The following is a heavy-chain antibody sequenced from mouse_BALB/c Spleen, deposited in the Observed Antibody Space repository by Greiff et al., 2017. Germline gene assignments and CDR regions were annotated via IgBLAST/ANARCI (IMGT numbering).Heavy chain of an antibody. J-gene: IGHJ3*01. CDR3: AKFTTTQAWFAY. V-gene: IGHV1-69*02. D-gene: IGHD1-1*01. Sequence: VQLQQSGPQLVRPGASVKISCKASGYSFTSYWMHWVKQRPGQGLEWIGKIDPSDSETRLNQKFKDKATLTVDNSSSTAYMQLSSPTSEDSAVYYCAKFTTTQAWFAYWGQGTLVTVSA. CDR1: GYSFTSYW. CDR2: IDPSDSET.